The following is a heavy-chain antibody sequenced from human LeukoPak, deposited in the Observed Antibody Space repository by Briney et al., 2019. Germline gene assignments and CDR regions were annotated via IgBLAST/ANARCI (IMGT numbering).Heavy chain of an antibody. Sequence: WIRQAPGKGLEWIGNIYYSGRTYYNPSLKSRVTISVDTSKNQFSLKLSSVTAADTAVYYCARRLPGRGAFDIWGQGTMVTVSS. J-gene: IGHJ3*02. CDR2: IYYSGRT. D-gene: IGHD2-2*01. CDR3: ARRLPGRGAFDI. V-gene: IGHV4-39*01.